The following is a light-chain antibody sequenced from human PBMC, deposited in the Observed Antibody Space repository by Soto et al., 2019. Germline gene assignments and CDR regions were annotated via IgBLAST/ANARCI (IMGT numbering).Light chain of an antibody. J-gene: IGLJ1*01. CDR1: SSDVGGYRY. V-gene: IGLV2-14*01. Sequence: QSALTQPASVSGSPGQSITISCTGTSSDVGGYRYVSWYQQYPGKAPKLIIFDVGNRPSGVSNRFSGSKSGNTASLTISGLQAEDEADYYCSSYTTSSPLYVFGTGTKLTVL. CDR2: DVG. CDR3: SSYTTSSPLYV.